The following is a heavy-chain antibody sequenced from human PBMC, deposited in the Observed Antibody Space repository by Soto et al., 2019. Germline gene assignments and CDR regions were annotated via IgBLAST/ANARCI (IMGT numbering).Heavy chain of an antibody. CDR1: GYTFTDYY. V-gene: IGHV1-2*04. D-gene: IGHD6-13*01. CDR3: ARDGRAVSAAGNMDV. J-gene: IGHJ6*02. Sequence: GASVKVSCKASGYTFTDYYIHWVRQAPGQGLEWLGWINPDSGGTGYAQKFRGWVTMTRDTSINTAYMELSRLKSDDSAVYYCARDGRAVSAAGNMDVWGHGTTVTVSS. CDR2: INPDSGGT.